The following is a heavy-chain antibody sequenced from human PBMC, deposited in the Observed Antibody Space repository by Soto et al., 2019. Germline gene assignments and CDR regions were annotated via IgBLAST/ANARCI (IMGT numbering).Heavy chain of an antibody. J-gene: IGHJ6*02. CDR3: ARDGDVVVAATPVQVGVPPYYYYYGMDV. D-gene: IGHD2-15*01. Sequence: PGGSLRLSCAASGFTFTNYWMHWVRQVPGKGLVWVSRINGAGAYRSYADFAEGRFTISRDNAKNTLYLQMNSLRAEDTAVYYCARDGDVVVAATPVQVGVPPYYYYYGMDVWGQGTTVTVSS. V-gene: IGHV3-74*01. CDR1: GFTFTNYW. CDR2: INGAGAYR.